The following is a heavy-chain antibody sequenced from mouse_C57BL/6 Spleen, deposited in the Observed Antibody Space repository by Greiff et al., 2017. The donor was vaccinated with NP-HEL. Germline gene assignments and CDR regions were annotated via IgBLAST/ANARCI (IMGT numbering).Heavy chain of an antibody. D-gene: IGHD1-1*01. V-gene: IGHV1-69*01. CDR3: ARRGITTVVAYYFDY. CDR2: IDPSDSYT. CDR1: GYTFTSYW. Sequence: VQLQQPGAELVMPGASVKLSCKASGYTFTSYWMHWVKQRPGQGLEWIGEIDPSDSYTNYNQKFKGKSTLTVDKSSSTAYMQLSSLTSEDSAVYYCARRGITTVVAYYFDYWGQGTTLTVSS. J-gene: IGHJ2*01.